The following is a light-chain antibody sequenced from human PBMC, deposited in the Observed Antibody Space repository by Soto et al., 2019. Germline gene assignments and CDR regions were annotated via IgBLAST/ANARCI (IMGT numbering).Light chain of an antibody. CDR2: WAS. CDR1: QSVFSGSNNKNY. V-gene: IGKV4-1*01. J-gene: IGKJ2*01. CDR3: QQYFSTPRT. Sequence: DIVMTQSPDSLAVSLGERATINCKSSQSVFSGSNNKNYLAWFQQKPGQPPKLLIYWASTRESGVPDRFSGSGSGTDLTLTISSLQAEDVAVYFCQQYFSTPRTFGQGTKLEIK.